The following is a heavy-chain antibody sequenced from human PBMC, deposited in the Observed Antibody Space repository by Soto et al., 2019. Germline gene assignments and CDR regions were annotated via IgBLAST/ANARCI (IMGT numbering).Heavy chain of an antibody. CDR2: ISYDGSNK. CDR1: GFTFSSYA. D-gene: IGHD2-15*01. Sequence: GGSLRLSCAASGFTFSSYAMHWVRQAPGKGLEWVAVISYDGSNKYYADSVKGRFTISRDNSKNTLYLQMNSLRAEDTAVYYCARDGDGYCSGGSCWADWFDPWGQGTLVTVSS. J-gene: IGHJ5*02. V-gene: IGHV3-30-3*01. CDR3: ARDGDGYCSGGSCWADWFDP.